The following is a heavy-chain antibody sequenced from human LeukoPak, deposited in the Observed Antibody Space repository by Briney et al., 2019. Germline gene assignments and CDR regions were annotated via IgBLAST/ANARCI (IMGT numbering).Heavy chain of an antibody. CDR1: GGTFSSYA. Sequence: SVKVSCKASGGTFSSYAISWVRQAPGQGLEWMGGIIPIFGTANYAQKFQGRVTITADESTSTAYMDLSSLRSEDTAVYYCARDRGRIAARPTEFDYWGQGTLVTVSS. D-gene: IGHD6-6*01. CDR2: IIPIFGTA. V-gene: IGHV1-69*13. J-gene: IGHJ4*02. CDR3: ARDRGRIAARPTEFDY.